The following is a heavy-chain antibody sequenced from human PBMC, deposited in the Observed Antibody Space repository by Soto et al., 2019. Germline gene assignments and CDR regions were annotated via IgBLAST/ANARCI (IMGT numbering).Heavy chain of an antibody. Sequence: SETLSLTCTVSGGSISSYYWSWIRQPPGKGLEWIGYIYYSGSTNYNPSLKSRVTISVDTSKNQFSLKLSSVTAADTAVYYCAGDGYSSSWYGRYFDYWGQGTLVTVSS. CDR3: AGDGYSSSWYGRYFDY. D-gene: IGHD6-13*01. J-gene: IGHJ4*02. CDR2: IYYSGST. V-gene: IGHV4-59*01. CDR1: GGSISSYY.